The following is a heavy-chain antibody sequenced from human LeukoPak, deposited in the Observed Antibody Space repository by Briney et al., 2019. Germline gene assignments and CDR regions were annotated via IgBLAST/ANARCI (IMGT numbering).Heavy chain of an antibody. J-gene: IGHJ4*02. CDR3: ARDSGYVYGPFDY. CDR2: ISYDGSNK. V-gene: IGHV3-30-3*01. D-gene: IGHD3-10*01. CDR1: GFTFSSYA. Sequence: GGSLRLSCAASGFTFSSYAMPWVRQAPGKGLEWVAVISYDGSNKYYADSVKGRFTISRDNSKNTLYLQMNSLRAEDTAVYYCARDSGYVYGPFDYWGQGTLVTVSS.